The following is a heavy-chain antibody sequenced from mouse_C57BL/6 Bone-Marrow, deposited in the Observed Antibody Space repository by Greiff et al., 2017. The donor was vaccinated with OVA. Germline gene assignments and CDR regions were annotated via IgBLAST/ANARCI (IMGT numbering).Heavy chain of an antibody. D-gene: IGHD1-1*01. V-gene: IGHV1-54*01. CDR3: AKVSSYGYFDV. J-gene: IGHJ1*03. CDR2: INPGSGGT. Sequence: VQLQQSGAELVRPGTSVKVSCKASGYAFTNYLIEWVKQRPGQGLEWIGVINPGSGGTNYNEKFKGKATLTADKSSSTAYMQLSSLTSEDSAVYFCAKVSSYGYFDVWGTGTTVTVSS. CDR1: GYAFTNYL.